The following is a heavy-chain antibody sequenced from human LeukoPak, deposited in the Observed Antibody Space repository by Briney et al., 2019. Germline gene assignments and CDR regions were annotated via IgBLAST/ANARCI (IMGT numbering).Heavy chain of an antibody. D-gene: IGHD3-22*01. J-gene: IGHJ4*02. CDR2: IIPIFGTA. Sequence: SVKVSCKASGGTFSSYAISWVRQAPGQGLEWMGGIIPIFGTANYAQKFQGRVTITADESTSTAYMELSSLRSEDTAVYYCARDRYYDSSGYYPRLDDCWGQGTLVTVSS. CDR3: ARDRYYDSSGYYPRLDDC. V-gene: IGHV1-69*01. CDR1: GGTFSSYA.